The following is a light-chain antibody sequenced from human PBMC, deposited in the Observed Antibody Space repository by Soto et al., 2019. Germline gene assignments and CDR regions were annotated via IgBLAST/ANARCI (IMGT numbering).Light chain of an antibody. V-gene: IGKV3-20*01. CDR2: GAS. J-gene: IGKJ1*01. Sequence: IVLTQSRGAVSLSPGERATLSCRASQSVSSSYLAWYQQKPGQAPRLLIYGASSRATGIPDRFSGSGSGTDFTLTISRLEPEDFAVYYCQQYGSSPTTFGQGTKVDIK. CDR1: QSVSSSY. CDR3: QQYGSSPTT.